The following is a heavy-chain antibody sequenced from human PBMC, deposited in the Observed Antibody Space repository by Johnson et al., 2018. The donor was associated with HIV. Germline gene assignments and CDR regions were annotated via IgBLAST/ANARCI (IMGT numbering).Heavy chain of an antibody. Sequence: QVQLVESGGGVVQPGRSLRLSCAASGFTFSSYAMHWVRQAPGRGLEWVAVVSYDGSNKYYVDSVKDRFTVSRDNSKNTLYLQMNSLRVGDTAVYFCAKTWDDYDDAFDILGQWTMVTVSS. V-gene: IGHV3-30-3*02. CDR2: VSYDGSNK. CDR3: AKTWDDYDDAFDI. CDR1: GFTFSSYA. J-gene: IGHJ3*02. D-gene: IGHD4/OR15-4a*01.